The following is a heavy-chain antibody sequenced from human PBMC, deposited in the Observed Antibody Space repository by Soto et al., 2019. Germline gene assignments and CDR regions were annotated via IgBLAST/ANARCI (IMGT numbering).Heavy chain of an antibody. CDR2: IYYSGST. V-gene: IGHV4-39*01. CDR1: GGSISSSSYY. CDR3: ARQGLGDYVPSPPDY. Sequence: QLQLQESGPGLVKPSETLSLTCTVSGGSISSSSYYWGWIRQPPGKGLEWIGSIYYSGSTYYNPSLNSRVTIAVDTSKNQFPLKLSSVTAADTAVYYCARQGLGDYVPSPPDYWGQGTLVTVSS. D-gene: IGHD4-17*01. J-gene: IGHJ4*02.